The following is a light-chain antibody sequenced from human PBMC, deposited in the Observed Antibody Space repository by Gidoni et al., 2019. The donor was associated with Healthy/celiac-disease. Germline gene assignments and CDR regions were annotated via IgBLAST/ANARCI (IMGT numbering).Light chain of an antibody. J-gene: IGLJ1*01. CDR1: SSNIGAGYD. CDR2: GNS. Sequence: QSVLTQPLSVSGAPGQRVTISCTGSSSNIGAGYDVHWYQQLPGTAPKLLIYGNSNRPSGVPDRFSGSKSGTSASLAITGLQAEDEADYYCQSYDSSTSGSVFGTGTKVTVL. V-gene: IGLV1-40*01. CDR3: QSYDSSTSGSV.